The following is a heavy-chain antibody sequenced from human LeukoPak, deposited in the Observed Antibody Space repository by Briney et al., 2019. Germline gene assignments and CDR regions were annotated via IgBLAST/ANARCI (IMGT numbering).Heavy chain of an antibody. CDR2: INHSGST. CDR3: ARDLDY. CDR1: GGSFSGYY. Sequence: PSETLSLTCAVYGGSFSGYYWSWIRQPPGKGLEWIGEINHSGSTNYNPSLKSRVTISVDTSKNQFSLKLSSVTAADTAVYYCARDLDYWGQGTLVTVSS. J-gene: IGHJ4*02. V-gene: IGHV4-34*01.